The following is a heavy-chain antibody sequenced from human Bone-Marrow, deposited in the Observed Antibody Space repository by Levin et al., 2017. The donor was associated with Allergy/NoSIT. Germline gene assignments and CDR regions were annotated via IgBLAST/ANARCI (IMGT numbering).Heavy chain of an antibody. CDR3: ATQKYGSNPYYFNY. Sequence: SCTVSGGSISTYYWTWIRQPPGGGLEWIGYIYNSGSTNYNPSLRSRVTISVDTSKSQFSLELSSVTAADTAIYYCATQKYGSNPYYFNYWGQGTLVTVSS. CDR1: GGSISTYY. D-gene: IGHD5-24*01. J-gene: IGHJ4*02. CDR2: IYNSGST. V-gene: IGHV4-59*01.